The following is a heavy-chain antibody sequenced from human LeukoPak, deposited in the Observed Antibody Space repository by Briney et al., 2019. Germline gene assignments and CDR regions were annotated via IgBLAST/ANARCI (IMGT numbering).Heavy chain of an antibody. D-gene: IGHD4-17*01. CDR3: ARYDYGDSRGLDY. Sequence: PSETLSLTCTVSGGSISSYYWSWIRQPPGKGLAWIGYIYYSGSTNYNPSLKSRVTISVDTSKNQFSLKLSSVTAADTAVYYCARYDYGDSRGLDYWGQGTLVTVSS. J-gene: IGHJ4*02. CDR1: GGSISSYY. CDR2: IYYSGST. V-gene: IGHV4-59*08.